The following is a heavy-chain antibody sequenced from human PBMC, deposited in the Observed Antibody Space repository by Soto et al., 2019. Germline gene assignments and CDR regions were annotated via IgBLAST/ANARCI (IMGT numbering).Heavy chain of an antibody. Sequence: ESGGGLVQPGRSLRLSCAASGFTFDDYAMHWVRQAPGKGLEWVSGISWNSGSIGYADSVKGRFTISRDNAKISLYLQMNSLRAEDTALYYCAKGWDIYYDSSGYASWGQGTLVTVSS. CDR1: GFTFDDYA. V-gene: IGHV3-9*01. D-gene: IGHD3-22*01. CDR2: ISWNSGSI. CDR3: AKGWDIYYDSSGYAS. J-gene: IGHJ5*02.